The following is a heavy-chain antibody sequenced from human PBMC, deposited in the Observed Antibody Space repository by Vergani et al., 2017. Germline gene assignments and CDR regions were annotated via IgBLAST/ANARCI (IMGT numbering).Heavy chain of an antibody. CDR3: ARDLRLLYNRFDP. J-gene: IGHJ5*02. CDR2: TCYDGNNK. D-gene: IGHD1-14*01. Sequence: QVQLVESGGGVVQPGRSLRLSCAASGFTFNQYGMHWVRQAPGKGLEWVAVTCYDGNNKQYADSLKGRITISRDNSNSTMYLQMNSLRDEDTGVYYCARDLRLLYNRFDPWGQGTLVTVSS. V-gene: IGHV3-33*01. CDR1: GFTFNQYG.